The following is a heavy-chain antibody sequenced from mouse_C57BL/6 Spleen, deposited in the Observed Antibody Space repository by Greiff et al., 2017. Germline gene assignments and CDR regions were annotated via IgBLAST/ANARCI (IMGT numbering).Heavy chain of an antibody. CDR1: GYAFTNYL. CDR3: ARTTTVVASYFDY. J-gene: IGHJ2*01. Sequence: QVQLQQSGAELVRPGTSVKVSCKASGYAFTNYLIEWVKQRPGQGLEWIGVINPGSGGTNYNEKFKGKATLTADKSSSTAYMQLSSVTSEDSAVYFCARTTTVVASYFDYWGQDTTLTVSS. V-gene: IGHV1-54*01. D-gene: IGHD1-1*01. CDR2: INPGSGGT.